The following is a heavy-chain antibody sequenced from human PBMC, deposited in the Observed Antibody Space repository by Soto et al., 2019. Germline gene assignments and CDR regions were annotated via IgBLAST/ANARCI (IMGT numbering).Heavy chain of an antibody. CDR1: GYSFTSYW. V-gene: IGHV5-51*01. CDR3: ARPLVTDIYGMDV. Sequence: PGESLKISCKGSGYSFTSYWIGWVRQMPGKGLEWMGIIYPGDSDTRYSPSFQGRVTISADKSISTAYLQWSSLKASDTAMYYCARPLVTDIYGMDVWGQGTTVTVSS. CDR2: IYPGDSDT. J-gene: IGHJ6*02. D-gene: IGHD2-15*01.